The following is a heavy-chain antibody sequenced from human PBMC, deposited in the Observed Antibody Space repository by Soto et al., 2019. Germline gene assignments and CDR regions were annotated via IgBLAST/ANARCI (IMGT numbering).Heavy chain of an antibody. V-gene: IGHV3-48*02. CDR3: ARDPSIAARFDYYYGMDV. Sequence: GGSLRLSCAASGFTFSSCSMNWVRQAPGKGLEWVSYISSSSSTIYYADSVKGRFTISRDNAKNSLYLQMNSLRDEDTALYYCARDPSIAARFDYYYGMDVWGQGTTVTVSS. CDR1: GFTFSSCS. D-gene: IGHD6-6*01. J-gene: IGHJ6*02. CDR2: ISSSSSTI.